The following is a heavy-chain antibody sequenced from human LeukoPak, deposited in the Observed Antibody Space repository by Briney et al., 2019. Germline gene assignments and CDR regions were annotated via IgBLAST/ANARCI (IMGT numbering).Heavy chain of an antibody. D-gene: IGHD3-3*01. CDR3: ARTHYDFWSGYPFDY. CDR2: IYYSGST. Sequence: SETLSLTCTVSGGSISSYYWSWIRQPPGKGLEWIGYIYYSGSTNYNPSLKSRVTISVDTSKNQFSLKLGSVTAADTAVYYCARTHYDFWSGYPFDYWGQGTLVTVSS. J-gene: IGHJ4*02. V-gene: IGHV4-59*01. CDR1: GGSISSYY.